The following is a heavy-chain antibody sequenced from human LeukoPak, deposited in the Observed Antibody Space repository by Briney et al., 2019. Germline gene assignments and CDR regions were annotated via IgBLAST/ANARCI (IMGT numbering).Heavy chain of an antibody. Sequence: ASVKVSCKESGYTFTSYYMHWVRHALGQGLEWMGIIHPSGGSTSYAQKLQGRVTMTRDTSTSTVYMDLSSLRSEDTAVYYCAWDPGYGGNSGGVDYWGQGTLVTVSS. CDR3: AWDPGYGGNSGGVDY. V-gene: IGHV1-46*01. CDR2: IHPSGGST. CDR1: GYTFTSYY. D-gene: IGHD4-23*01. J-gene: IGHJ4*02.